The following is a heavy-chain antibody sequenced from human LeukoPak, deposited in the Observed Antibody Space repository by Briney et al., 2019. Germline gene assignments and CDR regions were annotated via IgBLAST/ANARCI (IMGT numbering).Heavy chain of an antibody. D-gene: IGHD3-3*01. CDR2: IRSKGYSGTT. CDR1: GLTFGDYA. J-gene: IGHJ6*03. Sequence: GGSLRLSCSASGLTFGDYAISWVRQAPGKGLDWVSFIRSKGYSGTTQYAASVKGRFTISRDDSKSIAYLQMNSLKTEDTAVYYCARGSPGDSWSGYYMDVWGKGTTVTVSS. CDR3: ARGSPGDSWSGYYMDV. V-gene: IGHV3-49*04.